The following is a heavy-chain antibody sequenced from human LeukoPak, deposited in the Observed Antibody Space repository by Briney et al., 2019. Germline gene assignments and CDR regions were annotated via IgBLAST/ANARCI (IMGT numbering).Heavy chain of an antibody. Sequence: SVKVSCKASGGTFSSYAIRWVRQAPGQGLAWMGGIIPIFGTANYAQKFQGRVTITTDESTSTAYMELSSLRSEDTAVYYCARATHDYSNYGWFDPWGQGTLVTVSS. CDR2: IIPIFGTA. V-gene: IGHV1-69*05. CDR3: ARATHDYSNYGWFDP. D-gene: IGHD4-11*01. CDR1: GGTFSSYA. J-gene: IGHJ5*02.